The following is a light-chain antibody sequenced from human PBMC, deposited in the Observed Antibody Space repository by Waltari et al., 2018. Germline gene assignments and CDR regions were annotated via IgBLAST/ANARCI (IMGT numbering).Light chain of an antibody. CDR2: DVS. Sequence: QSALTQPASVSGSPGQSITISCTGTSSDVGGYNYVSWYQQHPGKAPKLMIYDVSNRPSGFSNRFSGSKSGNTASLTISGLHAEDEADYYCSSYTSSSTLEVFGGGTKLTVL. V-gene: IGLV2-14*03. J-gene: IGLJ2*01. CDR1: SSDVGGYNY. CDR3: SSYTSSSTLEV.